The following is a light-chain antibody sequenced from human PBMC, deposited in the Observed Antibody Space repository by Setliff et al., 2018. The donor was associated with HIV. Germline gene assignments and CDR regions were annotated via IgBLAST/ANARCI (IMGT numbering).Light chain of an antibody. V-gene: IGLV2-14*03. CDR2: EVT. CDR1: SSDIGVYEY. CDR3: SSYRRTNTWV. Sequence: ALAQPASVSGSLGQSITIFCIGTSSDIGVYEYVSWYQQHPGEAPKLIIYEVTNRPSGVSNRFSGSKSGNTASLTISGLQAEDEADYFCSSYRRTNTWVFGGGT. J-gene: IGLJ3*02.